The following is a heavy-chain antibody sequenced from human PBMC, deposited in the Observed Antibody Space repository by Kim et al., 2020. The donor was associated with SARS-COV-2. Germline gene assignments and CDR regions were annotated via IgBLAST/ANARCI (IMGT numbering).Heavy chain of an antibody. CDR3: AKTNGWLTGGTFDC. D-gene: IGHD3-22*01. Sequence: ADSVRDRFTITRDKSKNTLYLQMNSLGAEDTAVYYCAKTNGWLTGGTFDCWRQGTLVTISS. V-gene: IGHV3-23*01. J-gene: IGHJ4*02.